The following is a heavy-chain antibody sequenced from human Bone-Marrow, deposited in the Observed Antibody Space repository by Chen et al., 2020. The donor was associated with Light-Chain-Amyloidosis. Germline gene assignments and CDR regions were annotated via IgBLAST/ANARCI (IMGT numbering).Heavy chain of an antibody. V-gene: IGHV4-61*08. J-gene: IGHJ2*01. Sequence: QVQLQESGPGLVKPSETLSLTCTVSGGSVSTIDSYWSWIRQPPGKGLEWIGYIYYTGSSKCSPSLQSRVTISVDTSKNQFSLKLRSTTAADTAVYYCAREMAVSNWESLSWYFDLWGRGSLVTVSS. D-gene: IGHD7-27*01. CDR1: GGSVSTIDSY. CDR3: AREMAVSNWESLSWYFDL. CDR2: IYYTGSS.